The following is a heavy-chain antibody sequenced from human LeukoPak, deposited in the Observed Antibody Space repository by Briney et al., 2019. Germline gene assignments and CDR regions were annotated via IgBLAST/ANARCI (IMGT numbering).Heavy chain of an antibody. CDR1: GFTFTGSE. V-gene: IGHV3-48*03. Sequence: GGSLRLSCEAPGFTFTGSEMNWVRQAPGKGLEWISYISSSGSTIQYADSVKGRFTISRDNHKNSLYLQMNSLRAEDTAVYYCARDKALMLYTSDAFDVWGPGTVVTVSS. CDR3: ARDKALMLYTSDAFDV. D-gene: IGHD2-8*02. J-gene: IGHJ3*01. CDR2: ISSSGSTI.